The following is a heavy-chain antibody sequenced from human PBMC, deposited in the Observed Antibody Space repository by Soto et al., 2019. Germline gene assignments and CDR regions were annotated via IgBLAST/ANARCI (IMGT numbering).Heavy chain of an antibody. CDR2: IYYSGST. V-gene: IGHV4-39*01. D-gene: IGHD5-12*01. CDR1: GGSISSSSYY. CDR3: ARWGSGDGYNYDY. J-gene: IGHJ4*02. Sequence: SETLSLTCTVSGGSISSSSYYWGWIRQPPGKGLEWIGSIYYSGSTYYNPSLKSRVTISVDTSKNQFSLKLNSVTAADTAVYYCARWGSGDGYNYDYWGQGTLVTVSS.